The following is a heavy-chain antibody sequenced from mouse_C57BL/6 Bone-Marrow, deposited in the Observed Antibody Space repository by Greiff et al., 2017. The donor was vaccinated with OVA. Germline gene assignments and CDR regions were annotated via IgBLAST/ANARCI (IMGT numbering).Heavy chain of an antibody. Sequence: ESGPGLVKPSQSLSLTCSVTGYSITSGYYWNWIRQFPGNKQEWMGNISYDGSNNYNPSLKNRISITRDTSKNQFFLKLNSVTTEDTATYYCAQWILYWGQGTSLTVSS. CDR3: AQWILY. CDR1: GYSITSGYY. J-gene: IGHJ2*02. CDR2: ISYDGSN. V-gene: IGHV3-6*01.